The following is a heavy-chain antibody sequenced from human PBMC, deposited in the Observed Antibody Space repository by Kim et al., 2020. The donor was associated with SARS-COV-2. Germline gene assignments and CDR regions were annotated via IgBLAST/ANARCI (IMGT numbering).Heavy chain of an antibody. D-gene: IGHD3-16*02. Sequence: GGSLRLSCAASGFTFSSYAMSWVRQAPGKGLEWVSAISGSGGSTYYADSVKGRFTISRDNSKNTLYLQMNSLRAEDTAVYYCAKSGDGNRMITFGGVIVPFDYWGQGTLVTVSS. J-gene: IGHJ4*02. CDR2: ISGSGGST. V-gene: IGHV3-23*01. CDR1: GFTFSSYA. CDR3: AKSGDGNRMITFGGVIVPFDY.